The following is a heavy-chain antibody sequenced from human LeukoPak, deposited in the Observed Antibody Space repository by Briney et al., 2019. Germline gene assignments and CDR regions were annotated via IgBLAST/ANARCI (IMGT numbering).Heavy chain of an antibody. D-gene: IGHD3-9*01. J-gene: IGHJ4*02. CDR1: GFTFSNYG. CDR3: AKRQNFGWLLCAGLANIDY. CDR2: IRYDGSNK. Sequence: PGGPLRLSCAASGFTFSNYGMHWVRQAPGKGLEWVAFIRYDGSNKYYADSVKGRFTLSRDNSKNTLYLQMNSLRAEDTAVYFCAKRQNFGWLLCAGLANIDYWGQGTLVTVSS. V-gene: IGHV3-30*02.